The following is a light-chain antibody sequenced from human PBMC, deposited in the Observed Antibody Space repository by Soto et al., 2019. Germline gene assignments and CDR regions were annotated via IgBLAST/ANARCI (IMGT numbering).Light chain of an antibody. J-gene: IGKJ5*01. CDR3: KQYNTWPPFT. CDR1: QNLGSGY. Sequence: EIVLTQSPGTLSLSTGERATLACRASQNLGSGYLAWYQQKPGQAPRLLILGASTRATGIPARFSGSGSGTEFTPPISSLQSEDFAVYYCKQYNTWPPFTFGQGTRLEIK. CDR2: GAS. V-gene: IGKV3-15*01.